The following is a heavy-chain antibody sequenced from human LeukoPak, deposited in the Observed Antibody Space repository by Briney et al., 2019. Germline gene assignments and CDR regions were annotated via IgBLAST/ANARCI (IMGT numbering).Heavy chain of an antibody. D-gene: IGHD3-22*01. CDR3: ARDSSGYQ. CDR1: GFTFSTYW. V-gene: IGHV3-7*01. CDR2: IKEDGSEK. Sequence: GGSLRLSCAAPGFTFSTYWMSWVRQAPGKGLEWVANIKEDGSEKYYGDSVKGRFTISRDNAKNSLYLEMNSLRVEDTTVYYCARDSSGYQWGQGTLVTVSS. J-gene: IGHJ4*02.